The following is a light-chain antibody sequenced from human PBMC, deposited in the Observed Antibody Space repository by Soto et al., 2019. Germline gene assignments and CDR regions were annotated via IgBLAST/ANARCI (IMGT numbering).Light chain of an antibody. CDR3: QQYNNWPQT. J-gene: IGKJ1*01. Sequence: EIGMTQSRATLSVSPGERATHTCRASQTVSSNLAWYQQKPGQAHRLLIYGASTRATSFPARFSGSGSGTEFTLTIRSLQSEDFAVYYCQQYNNWPQTFGQGTKVEIK. CDR2: GAS. V-gene: IGKV3-15*01. CDR1: QTVSSN.